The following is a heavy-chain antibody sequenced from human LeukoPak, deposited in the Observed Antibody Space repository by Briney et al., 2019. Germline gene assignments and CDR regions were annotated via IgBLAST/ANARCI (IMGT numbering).Heavy chain of an antibody. CDR2: IRNKANSYTT. D-gene: IGHD3-10*01. Sequence: GGSLRLSRAASGFTFSDHYMDWVRQAPGKGLERVGRIRNKANSYTTEYAASVKGRFTISRDDSKNSLYLQVNSLKTEDTAVYYCVAMRRGVGYWGQGTLVTVSS. CDR3: VAMRRGVGY. V-gene: IGHV3-72*01. CDR1: GFTFSDHY. J-gene: IGHJ4*02.